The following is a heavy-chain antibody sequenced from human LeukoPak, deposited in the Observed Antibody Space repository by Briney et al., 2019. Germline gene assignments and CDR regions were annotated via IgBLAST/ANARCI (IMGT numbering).Heavy chain of an antibody. CDR3: ATINDEYQLLFDY. J-gene: IGHJ4*02. CDR1: GYTLTELS. Sequence: GASVKVSCKASGYTLTELSMHWVRQAPGKGLEWMGGFDPEDGETIYAQKFQGRVTMTEDTSTDTAYMELNSLRSEDTAVYYCATINDEYQLLFDYWGQGTLVTVSS. CDR2: FDPEDGET. V-gene: IGHV1-24*01. D-gene: IGHD2-2*01.